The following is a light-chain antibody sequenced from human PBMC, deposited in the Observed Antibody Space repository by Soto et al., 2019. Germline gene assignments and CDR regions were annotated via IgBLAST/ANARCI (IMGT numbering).Light chain of an antibody. CDR1: QSVSSTY. Sequence: EIVLTQSPATLSLSPGEGATLSCGASQSVSSTYLAWYQQKPGQAPRLLIYGASTRATGIPDRFSASGSGTDFTLTISRLEPEDLAVYYCQLYGRPAMYTFGQGTKLEIK. CDR2: GAS. CDR3: QLYGRPAMYT. J-gene: IGKJ2*01. V-gene: IGKV3-20*01.